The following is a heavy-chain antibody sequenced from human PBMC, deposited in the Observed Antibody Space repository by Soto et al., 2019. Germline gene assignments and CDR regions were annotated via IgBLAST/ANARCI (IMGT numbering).Heavy chain of an antibody. D-gene: IGHD3-22*01. J-gene: IGHJ3*01. CDR1: GGSISSSSYY. CDR3: APPASSGYQAFEV. V-gene: IGHV4-39*01. CDR2: IYSSGST. Sequence: SETLSLTCTVSGGSISSSSYYWGWIRQPPGKGLEWIGSIYSSGSTYYNPSLKSRVTISVDTSKNQFSLKLSSVTTADTAVYYCAPPASSGYQAFEVWGQGTMVTVSS.